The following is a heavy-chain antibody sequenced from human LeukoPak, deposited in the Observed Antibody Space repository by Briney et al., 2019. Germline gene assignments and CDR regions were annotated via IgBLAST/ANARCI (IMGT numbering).Heavy chain of an antibody. CDR3: AREGMPSGSGPYYYDSSGYYRHYFDY. CDR2: INPNSGGT. D-gene: IGHD3-22*01. V-gene: IGHV1-2*02. CDR1: GYTFTGYY. Sequence: GASVKVSCKASGYTFTGYYMHWVRQAPGQGLEWMGWINPNSGGTNYAQKFQGRVTMTRDTSISTAYMELSRLRSDDTAVYYCAREGMPSGSGPYYYDSSGYYRHYFDYWGQGTLVTVTS. J-gene: IGHJ4*02.